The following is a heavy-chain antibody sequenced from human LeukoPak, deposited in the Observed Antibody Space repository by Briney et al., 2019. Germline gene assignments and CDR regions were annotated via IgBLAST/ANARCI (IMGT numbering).Heavy chain of an antibody. J-gene: IGHJ4*02. V-gene: IGHV3-7*03. CDR2: IKQDGSEK. CDR3: ARDFVGPIDF. CDR1: GFTFRSFW. Sequence: GGSLGLSCAASGFTFRSFWMSWVRQAPGKGLEWVANIKQDGSEKYYVDSVKGRFTISRDNAKNSLFLQMSSLRAEDTAVYYCARDFVGPIDFWGQGTLVTVS. D-gene: IGHD1-26*01.